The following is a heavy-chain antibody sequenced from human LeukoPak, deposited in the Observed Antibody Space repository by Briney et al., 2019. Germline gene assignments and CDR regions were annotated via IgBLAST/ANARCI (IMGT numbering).Heavy chain of an antibody. CDR2: IYHSGST. CDR3: ARGLTMVRGVRPFDY. Sequence: PSETLSLTCAVYGGSFSGYYWSWIRQPPGKGLEWIGEIYHSGSTNYNPSLKNRVTISVDKSKNQFSLKLSSVTAADTAVYYCARGLTMVRGVRPFDYWGQGTLVTVSS. CDR1: GGSFSGYY. J-gene: IGHJ4*02. V-gene: IGHV4-34*01. D-gene: IGHD3-10*01.